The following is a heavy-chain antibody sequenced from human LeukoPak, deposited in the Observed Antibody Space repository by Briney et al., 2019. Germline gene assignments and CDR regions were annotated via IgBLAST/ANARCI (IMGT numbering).Heavy chain of an antibody. D-gene: IGHD5-18*01. CDR2: INPNSGGT. Sequence: ASVKVSCKASGYTFTGYYMHWVRQAPGQGLEWMGWINPNSGGTNYAQKFQGRVTMTRDTSISTAYMELSRLRSDDTAVYYCARVSGGYSYGFDYWGQGTLVTVSS. CDR1: GYTFTGYY. V-gene: IGHV1-2*02. J-gene: IGHJ4*02. CDR3: ARVSGGYSYGFDY.